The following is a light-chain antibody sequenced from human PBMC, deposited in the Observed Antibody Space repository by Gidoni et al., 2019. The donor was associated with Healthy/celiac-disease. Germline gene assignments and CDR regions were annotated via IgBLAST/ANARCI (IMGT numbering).Light chain of an antibody. CDR3: QQYGSSPRLT. J-gene: IGKJ4*01. CDR1: QSVSNSY. CDR2: GAS. Sequence: EIVLTQSPGTLSLSPGETATLSCRASQSVSNSYLAWYHQKPGQAPRLLIYGASSRAIGIPDRFSGSGSGTDFTLTISRLEPEDFAVYYCQQYGSSPRLTFGGGTKVEIK. V-gene: IGKV3-20*01.